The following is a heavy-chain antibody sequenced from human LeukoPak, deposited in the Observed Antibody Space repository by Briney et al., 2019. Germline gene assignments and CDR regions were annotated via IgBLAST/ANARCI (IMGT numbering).Heavy chain of an antibody. CDR3: ASKTDYYYGMDV. CDR2: ISAYNGST. Sequence: GASVKVSCKASGYTFTSYGISWVRQAPGQGLERMGWISAYNGSTNYAQKLQGRVTMTTDTSTSTAYMELRSLRSDDTAVYYCASKTDYYYGMDVWGQGTTVTVSS. V-gene: IGHV1-18*01. CDR1: GYTFTSYG. J-gene: IGHJ6*02.